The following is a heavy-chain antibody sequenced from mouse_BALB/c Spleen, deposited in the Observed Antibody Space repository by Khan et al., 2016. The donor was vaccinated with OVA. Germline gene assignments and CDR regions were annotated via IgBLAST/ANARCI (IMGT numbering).Heavy chain of an antibody. CDR3: ARSASYWFFDV. CDR1: AYTFTNYG. J-gene: IGHJ1*01. D-gene: IGHD6-1*01. Sequence: QIQLVQSGPELKKPGETVKISCKASAYTFTNYGMNWVKQAPGKGLKWMGWINTYTGEPTYADDFKGRFAFSLETSANTAYLQINNLKNEDTATYFCARSASYWFFDVWGAGTTVTVSS. V-gene: IGHV9-3-1*01. CDR2: INTYTGEP.